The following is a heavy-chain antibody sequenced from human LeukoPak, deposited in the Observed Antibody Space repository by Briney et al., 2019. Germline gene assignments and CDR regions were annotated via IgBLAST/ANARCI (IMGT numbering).Heavy chain of an antibody. CDR3: ARDNLGALDY. CDR1: GFTFDDHG. Sequence: PGGSLRLSCADSGFTFDDHGMAWVRQTPGKGLEWVSGINWNGGSTGYADSVKGRFTISRDNAKKSLYLQMNSLRAEDTALYYCARDNLGALDYWGQGTLVTVSS. V-gene: IGHV3-20*04. J-gene: IGHJ4*02. D-gene: IGHD1-26*01. CDR2: INWNGGST.